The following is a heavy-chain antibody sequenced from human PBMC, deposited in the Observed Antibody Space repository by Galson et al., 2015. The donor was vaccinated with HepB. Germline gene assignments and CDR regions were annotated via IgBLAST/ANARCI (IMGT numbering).Heavy chain of an antibody. CDR2: ISNNGDNT. D-gene: IGHD1-26*01. CDR1: GFIFSTFA. V-gene: IGHV3-64D*06. J-gene: IGHJ6*02. CDR3: ARGGWPLQWPGGSVDV. Sequence: GSLRLSCAASGFIFSTFAMHWVRQAPGMGLEYVSGISNNGDNTYHADSVKGRSAISRDNSKNTLYLQMSSLRTEDTSVYYCARGGWPLQWPGGSVDVWGRGTTVTVSS.